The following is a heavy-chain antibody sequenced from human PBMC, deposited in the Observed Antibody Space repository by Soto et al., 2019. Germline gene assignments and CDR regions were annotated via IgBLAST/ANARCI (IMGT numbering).Heavy chain of an antibody. CDR2: ISGSGGST. CDR1: GFTFSSYV. Sequence: EVQLLESGGGLVQPGGSLRLSCAASGFTFSSYVMSWVRQAPGKGLEWVSAISGSGGSTYYADSVKGRFTISRDNSKNTLYLQMNSLRAEDTAVYYCAKDRAYSGSYYNVWGQGTLVTVSS. J-gene: IGHJ4*02. V-gene: IGHV3-23*01. D-gene: IGHD3-10*01. CDR3: AKDRAYSGSYYNV.